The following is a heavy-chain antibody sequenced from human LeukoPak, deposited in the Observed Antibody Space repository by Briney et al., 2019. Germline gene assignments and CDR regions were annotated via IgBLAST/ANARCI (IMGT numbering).Heavy chain of an antibody. CDR2: FDPEDGET. V-gene: IGHV1-24*01. CDR3: ATWALVVPAAMRGYYYYGMDV. J-gene: IGHJ6*02. CDR1: GYTLTELS. Sequence: ASVKVSCKVSGYTLTELSMHWVRQAPGKGLEWMGGFDPEDGETIYAQKFQGRVTMTEDTSTDTAYMELSSLRSEDTAVYYCATWALVVPAAMRGYYYYGMDVWGQGTTVTVSS. D-gene: IGHD2-2*01.